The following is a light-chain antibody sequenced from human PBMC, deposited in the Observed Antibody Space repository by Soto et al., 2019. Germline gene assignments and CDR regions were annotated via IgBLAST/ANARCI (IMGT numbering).Light chain of an antibody. CDR3: SSYAGSSWV. CDR1: SSDVGAYNY. V-gene: IGLV2-8*01. J-gene: IGLJ3*02. CDR2: DVS. Sequence: QPVLTQPPSASGSPGQSVTISCTGTSSDVGAYNYVSWYQQHPGKAPKLMIYDVSKRPSGVPYRFSGSKSGNAASLTVSGLQGEDEADYYCSSYAGSSWVFGGGTSSPS.